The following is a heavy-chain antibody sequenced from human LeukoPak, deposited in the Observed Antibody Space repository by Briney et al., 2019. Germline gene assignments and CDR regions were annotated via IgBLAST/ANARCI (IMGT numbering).Heavy chain of an antibody. CDR2: ISYDGSNK. CDR1: GFTFSSYA. V-gene: IGHV3-30-3*01. J-gene: IGHJ6*02. D-gene: IGHD3-16*01. CDR3: ARDRIWGDYYYGMDV. Sequence: GGSLRLSCAASGFTFSSYAMHWVRQAPGKGLEWVAVISYDGSNKYYADSVKGRFTISRDNSKNTLYLQMNSPRAEDTAVYYCARDRIWGDYYYGMDVWGQGTTVTVSS.